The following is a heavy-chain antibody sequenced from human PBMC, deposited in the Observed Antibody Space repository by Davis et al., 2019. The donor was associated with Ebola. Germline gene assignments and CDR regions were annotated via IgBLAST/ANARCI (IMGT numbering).Heavy chain of an antibody. CDR1: GDSITTSY. CDR2: IYYSGST. V-gene: IGHV4-59*01. Sequence: SETLSLTCALSGDSITTSYWSWTRQPPGKGLAFIGYIYYSGSTRYNPPLESRVTISVDTSKSQFSLKLRSVTAADTAVYYCARDSPRHCSNGVCAFDYWGQGTLVTVSS. D-gene: IGHD2-8*01. J-gene: IGHJ4*02. CDR3: ARDSPRHCSNGVCAFDY.